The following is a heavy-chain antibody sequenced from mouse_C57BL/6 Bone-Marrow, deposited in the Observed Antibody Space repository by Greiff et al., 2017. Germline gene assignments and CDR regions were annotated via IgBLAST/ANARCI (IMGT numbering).Heavy chain of an antibody. CDR2: ISDGGSYT. CDR1: GFTFSSYA. J-gene: IGHJ4*01. V-gene: IGHV5-4*03. CDR3: ARHYYGGSYDAMDY. D-gene: IGHD1-1*01. Sequence: EVKLVESGGGLVKPGGSLKLSCAASGFTFSSYAMSWVRQTPEKRLEWVATISDGGSYTYYPDNVKGRFTISRDNAKNNLYLQMSHLKSEDTAMYYCARHYYGGSYDAMDYWGQGTSGTVSS.